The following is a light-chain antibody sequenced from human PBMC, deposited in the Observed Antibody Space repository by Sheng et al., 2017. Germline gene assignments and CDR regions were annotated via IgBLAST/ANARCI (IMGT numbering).Light chain of an antibody. V-gene: IGLV1-40*01. Sequence: QSVLTQPPSVSGAPGQRVTISCTGSSSNIGAGYDVHWYQQVPGTAPKLLIYGDNNRPSGVPDRFSGSKSGTSASLANTGLQAEDEADYYCQSFDSSLSGSVFGGGTKLTVL. J-gene: IGLJ3*02. CDR2: GDN. CDR3: QSFDSSLSGSV. CDR1: SSNIGAGYD.